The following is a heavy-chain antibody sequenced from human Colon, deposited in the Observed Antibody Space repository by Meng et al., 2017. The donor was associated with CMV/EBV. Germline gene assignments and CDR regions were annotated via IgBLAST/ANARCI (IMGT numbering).Heavy chain of an antibody. V-gene: IGHV3-21*01. J-gene: IGHJ4*02. CDR1: GFTFASHT. CDR2: IASHRSLI. Sequence: GGSLRLSCAASGFTFASHTMTWVRQAPGKGLEWVSSIASHRSLIYYADSVKGRFTISRDDAQNSLHLQMNSLRAEDSAVYYCARVEGSVTSPLDYWGQGTLVTVSS. CDR3: ARVEGSVTSPLDY. D-gene: IGHD4-17*01.